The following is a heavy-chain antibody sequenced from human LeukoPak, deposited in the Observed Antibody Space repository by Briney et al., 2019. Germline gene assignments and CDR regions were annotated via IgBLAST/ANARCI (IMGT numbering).Heavy chain of an antibody. V-gene: IGHV3-23*01. CDR3: AKGRKSYYYGMDV. CDR2: ISGSGGST. Sequence: GGSLRLSCAASGFTFSSFAMSWVRQAPGKGLEWVSGISGSGGSTCYADSVKGQFTISGDNSKNTLYLQMNSLRAEDTAVYHCAKGRKSYYYGMDVWGQGTTVTVSS. CDR1: GFTFSSFA. J-gene: IGHJ6*02.